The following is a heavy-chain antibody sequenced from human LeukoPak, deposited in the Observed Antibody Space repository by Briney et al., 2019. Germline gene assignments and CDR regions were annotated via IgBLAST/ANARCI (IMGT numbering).Heavy chain of an antibody. CDR3: ARYYDILTGYSPFDY. CDR2: INPNSGGT. J-gene: IGHJ4*02. V-gene: IGHV1-2*02. Sequence: ASVKVSCKASGYTFTGYYMHWVRQVPGQGLEWMGWINPNSGGTNYAQKFQGRVTMTRDTSISTAYMELSRLSSDDTAVYYCARYYDILTGYSPFDYWGQGTLVTVSS. D-gene: IGHD3-9*01. CDR1: GYTFTGYY.